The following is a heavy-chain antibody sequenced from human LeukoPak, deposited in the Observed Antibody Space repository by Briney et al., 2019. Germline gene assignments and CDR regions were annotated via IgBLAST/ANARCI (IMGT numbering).Heavy chain of an antibody. Sequence: SETLSLTCTVSGYSISSGYYWGWLRQPPGKGLEWIGRIYHSGSTYYTPSLQSRVTISVDTSKNQFSLKLSSVTAADTAVYYCARVRSLAAAGTIDYWRQGTLVTVSS. V-gene: IGHV4-38-2*02. J-gene: IGHJ4*02. CDR2: IYHSGST. CDR3: ARVRSLAAAGTIDY. CDR1: GYSISSGYY. D-gene: IGHD6-13*01.